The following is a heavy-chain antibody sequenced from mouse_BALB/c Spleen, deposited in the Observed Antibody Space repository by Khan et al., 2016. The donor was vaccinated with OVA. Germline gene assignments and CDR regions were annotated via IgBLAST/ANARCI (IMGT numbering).Heavy chain of an antibody. V-gene: IGHV3-2*02. D-gene: IGHD3-3*01. CDR2: ITYSGST. Sequence: EVQLQESGPGLVKPSQSLSLTCTVSGYSITSDYAWNWIRQFPGNKLEWVGYITYSGSTSYTPSLKSRISITRDTSKNQFFLHLNSVTTEDTATYYCTRGRAYWGQGTLVTGSA. CDR3: TRGRAY. CDR1: GYSITSDYA. J-gene: IGHJ3*01.